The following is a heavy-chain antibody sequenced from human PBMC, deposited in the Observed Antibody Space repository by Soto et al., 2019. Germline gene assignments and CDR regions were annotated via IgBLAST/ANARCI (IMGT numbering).Heavy chain of an antibody. V-gene: IGHV3-9*01. CDR1: GFTFDDYA. J-gene: IGHJ6*04. CDR2: ISWNSGSI. CDR3: AKGISSYTLWFGELLYQAMDV. D-gene: IGHD3-10*01. Sequence: GGSLRLSCAASGFTFDDYAMHWVRQAPGKGLEWVSGISWNSGSIGYADSVKGRFTISRDNAKNSLYLQMNSLRAEDTALYYCAKGISSYTLWFGELLYQAMDVWGKGTTVTVSS.